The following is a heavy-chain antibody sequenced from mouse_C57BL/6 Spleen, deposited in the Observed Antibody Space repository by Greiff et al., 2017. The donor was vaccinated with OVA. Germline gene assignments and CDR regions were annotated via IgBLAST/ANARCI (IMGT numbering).Heavy chain of an antibody. J-gene: IGHJ2*01. V-gene: IGHV1-42*01. CDR2: INPSTGGT. CDR1: GYSFTGYY. D-gene: IGHD1-1*01. Sequence: VQLQQSGPELVKPGASVKISCKASGYSFTGYYMNWGKQSPEKSLEWIGEINPSTGGTTYNQKLKAKATLTLDKSSSTAYMQLKSLTSEDSAVYYCARSSSLYYFDYWGQGTTLTVSS. CDR3: ARSSSLYYFDY.